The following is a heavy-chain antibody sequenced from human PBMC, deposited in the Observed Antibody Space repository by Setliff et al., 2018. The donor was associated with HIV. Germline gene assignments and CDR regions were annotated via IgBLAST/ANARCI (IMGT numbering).Heavy chain of an antibody. Sequence: VGSLRLSCAASGFPVFSNYMSWVRQAPGKGLEWVSVIYSGGSTYYADSAKGRFTISRDNSKNTLYLQMNSLGTEDSAVYHCVRRGHCSSTSCYIHWYFDLWGRGTLVTVSS. CDR2: IYSGGST. CDR3: VRRGHCSSTSCYIHWYFDL. CDR1: GFPVFSNY. J-gene: IGHJ2*01. D-gene: IGHD2-2*02. V-gene: IGHV3-66*02.